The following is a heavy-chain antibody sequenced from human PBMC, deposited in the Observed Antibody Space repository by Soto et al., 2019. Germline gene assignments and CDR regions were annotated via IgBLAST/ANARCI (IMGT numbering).Heavy chain of an antibody. CDR3: ARPLRDRNYYYGMAV. CDR1: GGTFSKYA. Sequence: QVQLVQSGAEMQQPGASVRVSCKAPGGTFSKYAFSGVRQAPGQGLEWLGGTIPMFGTPNYAQKFQGRVAISADESTATVYMELSSLRSEDTAVYFCARPLRDRNYYYGMAVWGQGTTVTVSS. D-gene: IGHD3-22*01. CDR2: TIPMFGTP. V-gene: IGHV1-69*01. J-gene: IGHJ6*02.